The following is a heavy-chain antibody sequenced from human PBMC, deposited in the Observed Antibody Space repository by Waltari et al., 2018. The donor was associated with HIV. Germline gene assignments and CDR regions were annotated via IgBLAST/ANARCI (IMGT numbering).Heavy chain of an antibody. CDR2: IYYSGRT. CDR1: GGSITSYY. D-gene: IGHD2-15*01. J-gene: IGHJ5*02. V-gene: IGHV4-59*01. CDR3: ARDLVVAAAEGFDP. Sequence: QVELQESGPGLVKPSETLSLTCTVSGGSITSYYWSWIRQSPGLGLEWIGHIYYSGRTTYNPSLKGRVSMSLDTSKNHISLNLRSLSAADTAVYYWARDLVVAAAEGFDPWGQGILVTVSS.